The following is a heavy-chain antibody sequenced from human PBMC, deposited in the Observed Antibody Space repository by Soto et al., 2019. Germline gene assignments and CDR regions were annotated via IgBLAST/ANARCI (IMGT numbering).Heavy chain of an antibody. CDR1: GGSISSYY. CDR3: ARHAEDYDYIWGSYRYGSLDY. CDR2: IYYSGST. D-gene: IGHD3-16*02. J-gene: IGHJ4*02. V-gene: IGHV4-59*08. Sequence: PETLSLTCTASGGSISSYYWSWIRQPPGKGLEWSGYIYYSGSTNYNPSLKSRVTISVDTSKNQFSLKLSSVTAADTAVYYCARHAEDYDYIWGSYRYGSLDYWGQGTLVTVSS.